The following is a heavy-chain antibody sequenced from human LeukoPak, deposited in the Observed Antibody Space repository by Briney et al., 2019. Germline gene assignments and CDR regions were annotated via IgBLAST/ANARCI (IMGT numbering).Heavy chain of an antibody. J-gene: IGHJ3*02. D-gene: IGHD6-19*01. CDR3: ARTNRGWYDAFDI. CDR1: GYTFTSYG. V-gene: IGHV1-18*01. Sequence: GASVKVSCKASGYTFTSYGISWVRQAPGQGLEWMGWISAYNGNTNYAQKLQGRVTMATDTSTSSAYMELRSLRSDDTAVYYCARTNRGWYDAFDIWGQGTMVTVSS. CDR2: ISAYNGNT.